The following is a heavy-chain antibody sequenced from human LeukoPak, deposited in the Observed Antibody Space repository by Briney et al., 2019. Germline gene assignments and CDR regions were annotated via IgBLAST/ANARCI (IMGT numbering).Heavy chain of an antibody. CDR1: GYTFTSYG. D-gene: IGHD3-9*01. J-gene: IGHJ5*02. CDR2: ISAYNGNT. CDR3: ARDQGGSRYFDWLLRAPAQNCFDP. Sequence: GASVKVSCKASGYTFTSYGISWVRQAPGQGLEWMGWISAYNGNTNYAQKLQGRVTMTTDTSTSTAYMELRSLRSDDTAVYYCARDQGGSRYFDWLLRAPAQNCFDPWGQGTLVTVSS. V-gene: IGHV1-18*01.